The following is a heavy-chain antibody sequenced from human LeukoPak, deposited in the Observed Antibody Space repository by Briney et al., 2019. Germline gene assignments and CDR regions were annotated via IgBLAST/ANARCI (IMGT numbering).Heavy chain of an antibody. V-gene: IGHV3-9*01. J-gene: IGHJ4*02. CDR2: ISWNSGSI. D-gene: IGHD6-13*01. CDR1: VCTFHDYA. CDR3: AKGSSSWYPALSYYFDY. Sequence: GGSLRLSCAASVCTFHDYAMHWLRPAPAKGLAGVSGISWNSGSIGYADSVKGRFTISRDNAENSLYLQMNSLRAEDTALYYCAKGSSSWYPALSYYFDYWGQGTLVTVSS.